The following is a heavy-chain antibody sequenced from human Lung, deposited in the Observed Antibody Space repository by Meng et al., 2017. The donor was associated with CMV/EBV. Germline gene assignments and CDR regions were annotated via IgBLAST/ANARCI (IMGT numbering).Heavy chain of an antibody. D-gene: IGHD3-10*01. V-gene: IGHV4-59*01. Sequence: SETXSLXXAVSGGSSSSYYWSWIRQPPGKRLEWIGYIYYSGSTSYNPSLKSRVTISVDTSKNQFSLKLSSVTAADTAVYYCARGSGYYGSGSYYSRYYYGMDVWGQGTXVTVSS. CDR3: ARGSGYYGSGSYYSRYYYGMDV. J-gene: IGHJ6*02. CDR1: GGSSSSYY. CDR2: IYYSGST.